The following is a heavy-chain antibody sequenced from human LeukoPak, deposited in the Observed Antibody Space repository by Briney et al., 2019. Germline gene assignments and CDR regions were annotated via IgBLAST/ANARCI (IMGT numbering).Heavy chain of an antibody. CDR1: GFTFSSYA. CDR3: ARSIRGNYYYGMDV. CDR2: ISYDGSNK. V-gene: IGHV3-30*04. D-gene: IGHD3-10*01. J-gene: IGHJ6*02. Sequence: PGGSLRLSCAASGFTFSSYAMHWVRQAPGKGLEWVAVISYDGSNKYYADSVKGRFTISRDNSKNTLYLQMNSLRAEDTAVYYCARSIRGNYYYGMDVWGQGTTVTVSS.